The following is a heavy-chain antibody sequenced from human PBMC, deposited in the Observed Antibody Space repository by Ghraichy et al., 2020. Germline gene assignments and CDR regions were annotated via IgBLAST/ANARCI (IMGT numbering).Heavy chain of an antibody. CDR3: ARDLSGGSPKGAY. J-gene: IGHJ4*02. D-gene: IGHD2-15*01. Sequence: ETLSLTCAVYGGSFSGYYWSWIRQPPGKGLEWIGEINHSGSTNYNPSLKSRVTISVDTSKNQFSLKLSSVTAADTAVYYCARDLSGGSPKGAYWGQGTLVTVSS. CDR1: GGSFSGYY. V-gene: IGHV4-34*01. CDR2: INHSGST.